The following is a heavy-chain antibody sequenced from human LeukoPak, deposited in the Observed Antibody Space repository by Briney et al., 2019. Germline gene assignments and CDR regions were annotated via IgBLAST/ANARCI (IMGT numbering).Heavy chain of an antibody. CDR3: ARDRSIFGVVILALIRGSRDYYMDV. CDR2: INPNSGGT. V-gene: IGHV1-2*02. J-gene: IGHJ6*03. CDR1: GYTFTSYD. Sequence: GASVKVSCKASGYTFTSYDINWVRQATGQGLEWMGWINPNSGGTNYAQKFQGRVTMTRDTSISTAYMELSRLRSDDTAVYYCARDRSIFGVVILALIRGSRDYYMDVWGKGTTVTVSS. D-gene: IGHD3-3*01.